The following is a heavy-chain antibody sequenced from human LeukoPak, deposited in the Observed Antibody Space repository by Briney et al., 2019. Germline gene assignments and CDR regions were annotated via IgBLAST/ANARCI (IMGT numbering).Heavy chain of an antibody. Sequence: SETLSLTCTVSGGSISSYYWSWIRQPPGKRLEWIGYIFHSGSTNYNPSLRGRVTISVDTSKNQFSLKLSSVTAADTAVYYCARDSPYVWGSYRPFDYWGQGTLVTVSS. V-gene: IGHV4-59*01. J-gene: IGHJ4*02. CDR3: ARDSPYVWGSYRPFDY. D-gene: IGHD3-16*02. CDR1: GGSISSYY. CDR2: IFHSGST.